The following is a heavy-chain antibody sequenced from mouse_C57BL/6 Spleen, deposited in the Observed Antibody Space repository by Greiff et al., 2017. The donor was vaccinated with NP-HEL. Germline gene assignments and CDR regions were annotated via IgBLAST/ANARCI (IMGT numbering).Heavy chain of an antibody. J-gene: IGHJ4*01. CDR2: IYPSDSET. D-gene: IGHD1-1*01. V-gene: IGHV1-61*01. Sequence: QVQLQQPGAELVRPGSSVKLSCKASGYTFTSYWMDWVKQRPGQGLEWIGNIYPSDSETHYNQKFKDKATLTVDKSSSTAYMQLSSLTSEDSAVYYCARSTVVATYAMDYWGQGTSVTVSS. CDR1: GYTFTSYW. CDR3: ARSTVVATYAMDY.